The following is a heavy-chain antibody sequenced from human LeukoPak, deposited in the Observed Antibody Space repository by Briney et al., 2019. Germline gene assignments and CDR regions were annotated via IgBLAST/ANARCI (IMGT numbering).Heavy chain of an antibody. D-gene: IGHD5-18*01. Sequence: GGSLRLSCAASGFTFSSYAMHWVRQAPGKGLEWVAVISYDGSNKYYADSVKGRFTISRDNSKNTLYLQMNSLRAEDTAVYYCARDGGYSYGYYWGQGTLVTVSS. CDR3: ARDGGYSYGYY. CDR1: GFTFSSYA. J-gene: IGHJ4*02. V-gene: IGHV3-30-3*01. CDR2: ISYDGSNK.